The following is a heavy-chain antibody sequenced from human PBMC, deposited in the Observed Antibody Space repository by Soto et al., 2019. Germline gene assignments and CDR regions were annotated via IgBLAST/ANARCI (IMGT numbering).Heavy chain of an antibody. J-gene: IGHJ4*02. D-gene: IGHD3-9*01. CDR2: IWYDGSNK. Sequence: GGSLRLSCAASGFTFSSYGMHWVRQAPGKGLEWVAVIWYDGSNKYYADSVKGRFTISRDNSKNTLYLQMNSLRAEDTAVYYCARGDILTGFLDYWGQGTLVTVSS. CDR1: GFTFSSYG. CDR3: ARGDILTGFLDY. V-gene: IGHV3-33*01.